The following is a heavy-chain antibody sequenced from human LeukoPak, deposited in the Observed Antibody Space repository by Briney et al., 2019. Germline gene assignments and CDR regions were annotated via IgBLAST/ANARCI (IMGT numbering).Heavy chain of an antibody. V-gene: IGHV3-11*01. J-gene: IGHJ4*02. CDR2: ISSSGSTI. CDR1: GFTFSDYY. CDR3: ARRRYNWNAIDY. Sequence: PGGSLRLSCAAAGFTFSDYYMSWIRQAPGKGLEWVSYISSSGSTIYYADSVKGRFTISRDNAKNSLYLQMNSLRAEDTAVYFCARRRYNWNAIDYWGQGTLVTVSS. D-gene: IGHD1-20*01.